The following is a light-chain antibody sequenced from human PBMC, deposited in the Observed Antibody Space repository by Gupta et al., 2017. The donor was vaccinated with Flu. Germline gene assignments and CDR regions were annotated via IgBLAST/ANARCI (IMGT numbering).Light chain of an antibody. CDR2: LEGSGGY. V-gene: IGLV4-60*03. J-gene: IGLJ3*02. CDR3: ETWDSSLRL. Sequence: QPVLTQSSSASASLGSSVKLTCTLSSGHSSYNIAWHQQQPGKAPRYLMKLEGSGGYNRGNGVPDRFSGSSSGADRYLTISNLQSEDEADYYCETWDSSLRLFGGGTKLTVL. CDR1: SGHSSYN.